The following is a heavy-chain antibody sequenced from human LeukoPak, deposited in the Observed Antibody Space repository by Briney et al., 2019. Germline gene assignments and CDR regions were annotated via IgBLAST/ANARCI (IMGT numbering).Heavy chain of an antibody. CDR1: GYTFTSYG. CDR3: ARVYCSSTSCHSDYYYYYMDV. J-gene: IGHJ6*03. Sequence: ASVKVSCKASGYTFTSYGISWVRQAPGQGLEWMGWIRAYNGNTNYAQKLQGRVTMTTDTSTSTAYMELRSLRSDDTAVYYCARVYCSSTSCHSDYYYYYMDVWGKGTTVTVSS. CDR2: IRAYNGNT. V-gene: IGHV1-18*01. D-gene: IGHD2-2*01.